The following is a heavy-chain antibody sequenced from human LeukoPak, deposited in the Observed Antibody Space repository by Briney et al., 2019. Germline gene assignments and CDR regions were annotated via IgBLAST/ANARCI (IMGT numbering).Heavy chain of an antibody. V-gene: IGHV3-15*01. J-gene: IGHJ5*02. CDR1: GFTFSSSA. CDR2: IRRNSDGGTI. Sequence: GGSLRLSCAASGFTFSSSAMSWVRQVPGKGLEWVGRIRRNSDGGTIDYAAPVKGRFALSRDDSKNTLYLHMSSLQTEDTAVYYCATDFYDTTWGQGTLVTVSS. D-gene: IGHD3-22*01. CDR3: ATDFYDTT.